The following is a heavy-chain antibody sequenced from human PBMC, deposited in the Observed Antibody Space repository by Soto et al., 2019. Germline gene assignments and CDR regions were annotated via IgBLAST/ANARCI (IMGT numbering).Heavy chain of an antibody. CDR3: ARDGDPQSAFWSGRLGGGRFDP. V-gene: IGHV1-69*12. CDR2: IVPMFGTA. Sequence: QVQLVQSGAEVKKPGSSVNVSCKTSGGTFGNSAVTWVRQAPGQGLEWLGGIVPMFGTANYAQKFQGRVTITADESTIRAYMVLNSMKTDDTAVYYCARDGDPQSAFWSGRLGGGRFDPWGQGTLVTVSS. J-gene: IGHJ5*02. CDR1: GGTFGNSA. D-gene: IGHD3-3*01.